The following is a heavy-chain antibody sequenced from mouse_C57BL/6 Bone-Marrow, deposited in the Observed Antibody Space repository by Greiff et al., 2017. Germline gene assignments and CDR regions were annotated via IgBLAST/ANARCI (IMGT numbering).Heavy chain of an antibody. J-gene: IGHJ4*01. CDR3: AREDWDYAMDY. CDR2: ISPSGST. CDR1: GYSITSDY. D-gene: IGHD4-1*01. V-gene: IGHV3-8*01. Sequence: EVHLVESGPGLAKPSQTLSLTCSVTGYSITSDYWNWIRKFPGNKLEYIGYISPSGSTYYNPSINSRISITRDTSKNQYNLQLKSVTTEATATYYCAREDWDYAMDYWGQGTSVTVSS.